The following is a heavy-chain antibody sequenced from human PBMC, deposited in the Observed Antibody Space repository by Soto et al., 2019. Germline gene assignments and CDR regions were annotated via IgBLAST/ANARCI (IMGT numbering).Heavy chain of an antibody. J-gene: IGHJ6*03. D-gene: IGHD3-3*01. CDR3: ARVGGLRFLEWPSNSYYYYYYMDV. V-gene: IGHV4-34*01. CDR2: INHSGST. CDR1: GGSFSGYY. Sequence: SETLSLTCAGDGGSFSGYYWSGIGQTPGEGVELIGEINHSGSTNYNPSLKSRVTISVDTSKNQFSLKLSSVTAADTAVYYCARVGGLRFLEWPSNSYYYYYYMDVWGKGTTVT.